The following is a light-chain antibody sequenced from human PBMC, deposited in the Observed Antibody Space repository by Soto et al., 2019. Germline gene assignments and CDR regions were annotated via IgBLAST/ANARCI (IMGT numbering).Light chain of an antibody. V-gene: IGLV2-14*03. Sequence: QSALTQPASVSGSPGQSITISCTGTSSDVGGYNYVCWYQQHPGKAPKLIIYEVTNRPSGVSNRFSASKSGNTASLSISCLQAEDEADYYCSSYTSSGTVVFGGGTKLTVL. J-gene: IGLJ2*01. CDR2: EVT. CDR1: SSDVGGYNY. CDR3: SSYTSSGTVV.